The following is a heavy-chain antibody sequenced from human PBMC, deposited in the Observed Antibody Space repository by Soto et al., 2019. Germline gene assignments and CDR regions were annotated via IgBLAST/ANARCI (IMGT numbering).Heavy chain of an antibody. CDR1: GCSIRSYD. D-gene: IGHD6-13*01. CDR3: ARSGSTYSSSWPTYYFDY. Sequence: PSETLSLTCTVSGCSIRSYDWSWIRQPPGKGLEWIGYIYYSESTNYNPSLKSRVTISVDTSKNQFSLKLSSVTAADTAVYYCARSGSTYSSSWPTYYFDYWGQGTLVTVSS. J-gene: IGHJ4*02. CDR2: IYYSEST. V-gene: IGHV4-59*12.